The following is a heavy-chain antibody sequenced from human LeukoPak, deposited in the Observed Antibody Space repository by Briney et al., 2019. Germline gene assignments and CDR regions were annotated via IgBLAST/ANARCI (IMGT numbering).Heavy chain of an antibody. Sequence: ASVKVSCKASGYTFTGYYMHWVRQAPGQGLEWMGWINPNSGVTNYAQKFQGRVTMTRDTSISTAYMELSRLRSDDTAVYYCARASFWESPINWFAPWGQGTLVTVSS. CDR2: INPNSGVT. CDR1: GYTFTGYY. D-gene: IGHD3-16*01. J-gene: IGHJ5*02. CDR3: ARASFWESPINWFAP. V-gene: IGHV1-2*02.